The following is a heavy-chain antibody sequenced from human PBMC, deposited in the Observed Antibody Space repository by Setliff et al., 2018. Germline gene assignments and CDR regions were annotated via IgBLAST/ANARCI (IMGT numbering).Heavy chain of an antibody. V-gene: IGHV1-46*01. J-gene: IGHJ6*03. D-gene: IGHD5-18*01. CDR1: GGTFSRYA. Sequence: ASVKVSCKASGGTFSRYAVHWVRQAPGQGLEWMGVMNPGRGSRNYAQRFQGRVTMTSDTSMSTVYMELSSLRSEDTALYYCARGGHIRYDYYYMDVWGKGTTVTVSS. CDR2: MNPGRGSR. CDR3: ARGGHIRYDYYYMDV.